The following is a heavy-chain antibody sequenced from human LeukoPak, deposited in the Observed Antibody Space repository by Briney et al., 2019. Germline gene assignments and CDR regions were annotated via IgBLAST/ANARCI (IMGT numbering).Heavy chain of an antibody. Sequence: PSETLSLTCGVYGGSFSGHYWSWIRQPPGKGLEWIGESIHSGSTNYNPSLESRVTISLDKPKNRFSLKLSSVTAADTAVYYCARGQTQLWFNYWGQGTLVTVSS. D-gene: IGHD5-18*01. CDR3: ARGQTQLWFNY. V-gene: IGHV4-34*01. CDR1: GGSFSGHY. J-gene: IGHJ4*02. CDR2: SIHSGST.